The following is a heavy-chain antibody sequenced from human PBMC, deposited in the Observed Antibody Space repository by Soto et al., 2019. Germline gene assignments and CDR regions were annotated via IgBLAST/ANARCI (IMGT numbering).Heavy chain of an antibody. Sequence: ASVKVSCKASGFTFTGYAIHWVRQAPGQRLEWMGWINAGNTNTKYSQKFQGRVTITRDTSASTAYMELSSLRSEDTAVYYCARNHCSGFSCQQPSYYYGMDVWGQGTTVTVSS. CDR1: GFTFTGYA. CDR3: ARNHCSGFSCQQPSYYYGMDV. V-gene: IGHV1-3*01. D-gene: IGHD2-15*01. CDR2: INAGNTNT. J-gene: IGHJ6*02.